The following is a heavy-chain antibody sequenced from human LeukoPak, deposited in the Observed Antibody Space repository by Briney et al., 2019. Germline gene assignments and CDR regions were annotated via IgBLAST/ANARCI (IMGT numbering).Heavy chain of an antibody. CDR3: ARSSGKWSGDYYYHYMDV. V-gene: IGHV4-61*01. Sequence: SETLSLTCSVSGYSISSGYYWSWIRQPPGKGLEWIGYIHYSGSTTYNPSLKSRVTISVDTSKNQFSLKLSSVTAADTAVYYCARSSGKWSGDYYYHYMDVWGRGTTVTISS. CDR2: IHYSGST. J-gene: IGHJ6*03. D-gene: IGHD3-3*01. CDR1: GYSISSGYY.